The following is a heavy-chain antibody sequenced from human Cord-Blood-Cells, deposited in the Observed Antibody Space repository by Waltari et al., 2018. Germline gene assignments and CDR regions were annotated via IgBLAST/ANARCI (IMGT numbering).Heavy chain of an antibody. J-gene: IGHJ4*02. D-gene: IGHD2-15*01. CDR3: ARVLRVAWGVDY. V-gene: IGHV4-30-4*01. CDR1: GGPISRGDYS. CDR2: IYYSGST. Sequence: QVQLQESGPGLVKPSQTLSLPCTVSGGPISRGDYSWRWIRQPPGKGLEWIGYIYYSGSTYYNPSLKSRVTISVDTSKNQFSLKLSSVTAADTAVYYCARVLRVAWGVDYWGQGTLVTVSS.